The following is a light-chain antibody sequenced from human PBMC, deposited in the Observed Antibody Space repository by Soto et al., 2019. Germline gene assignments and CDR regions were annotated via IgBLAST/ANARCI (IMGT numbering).Light chain of an antibody. V-gene: IGLV3-9*01. CDR1: NIGSKN. J-gene: IGLJ3*02. CDR3: QLWDSSTVV. Sequence: SYELTQPLSVSVALGQTARITCGGNNIGSKNVHWYQQKPGQAPVLVIYRDSNRPSGIPERFSGSNSGNTATLTISRAQVGDEADFYCQLWDSSTVVFGGGTKLTVL. CDR2: RDS.